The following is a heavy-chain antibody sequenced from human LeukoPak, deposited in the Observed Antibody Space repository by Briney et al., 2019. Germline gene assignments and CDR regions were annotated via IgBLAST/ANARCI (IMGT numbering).Heavy chain of an antibody. Sequence: GGSLRLSCAVSGITLSNYGMTWVREAPGKGLEWGAGISGSGGSTNFADSVKGRFTISRDNPRNTLYVQMTSMRAEDTAVYFCAKRAVVIRVILVGFHKEAYYFDSWGQGALVTVSS. CDR3: AKRAVVIRVILVGFHKEAYYFDS. D-gene: IGHD3-22*01. J-gene: IGHJ4*02. CDR1: GITLSNYG. CDR2: ISGSGGST. V-gene: IGHV3-23*01.